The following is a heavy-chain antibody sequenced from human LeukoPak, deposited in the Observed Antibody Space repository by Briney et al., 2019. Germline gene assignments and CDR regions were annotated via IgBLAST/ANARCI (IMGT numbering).Heavy chain of an antibody. CDR2: IYSSGSA. D-gene: IGHD5-12*01. V-gene: IGHV4-4*07. J-gene: IGHJ4*02. Sequence: SETLSLTCSVSGGSISLHFWTWIRQPAGKGLEWIGRIYSSGSANYNPSLMSRGTMSIDTSTNQFSLKVTSVNAADTAVYYCARKLPGYRGYDYVIDYWGQGTLVTVSS. CDR1: GGSISLHF. CDR3: ARKLPGYRGYDYVIDY.